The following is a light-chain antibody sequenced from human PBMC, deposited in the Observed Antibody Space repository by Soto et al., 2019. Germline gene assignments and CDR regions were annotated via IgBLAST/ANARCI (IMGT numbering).Light chain of an antibody. CDR2: DVS. V-gene: IGLV2-11*01. J-gene: IGLJ1*01. CDR3: CSYAGSYTYV. Sequence: FHLRSRSITKKRTSSDVGGYNYVSWYQQHPGKAPKLMIYDVSKRPSGVPDRFSGSKSGNTASLTISGLQAEDEADYYCCSYAGSYTYVFGTGTKVTVL. CDR1: SSDVGGYNY.